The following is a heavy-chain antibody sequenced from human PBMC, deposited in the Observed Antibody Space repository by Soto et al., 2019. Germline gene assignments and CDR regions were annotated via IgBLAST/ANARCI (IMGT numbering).Heavy chain of an antibody. V-gene: IGHV1-69*02. CDR1: GGTFSSYT. CDR3: ARAGNWNDGQFDY. Sequence: SVKVSCKASGGTFSSYTISWVRQAPGQGLEWMGRIIPILGIANYAQKFQGRVTITADKSTSTAYMELSSLRSEDTAVYYCARAGNWNDGQFDYWGQGTLVTVSS. J-gene: IGHJ4*02. CDR2: IIPILGIA. D-gene: IGHD1-20*01.